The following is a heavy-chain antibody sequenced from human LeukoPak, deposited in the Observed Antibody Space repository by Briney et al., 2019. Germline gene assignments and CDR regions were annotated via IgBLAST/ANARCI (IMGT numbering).Heavy chain of an antibody. J-gene: IGHJ4*02. CDR3: FRERGDQRGEGFDY. V-gene: IGHV3-53*01. CDR2: IYSGGST. D-gene: IGHD2-2*01. CDR1: GVTLSSVY. Sequence: PGGSLRLSCAASGVTLSSVYMSWVRQAPGTGLEWVSGIYSGGSTYYADSLKRRVTMSRDTSKNTLYLPLTSVRAAATAMYSCFRERGDQRGEGFDYWGQGTLVTVSS.